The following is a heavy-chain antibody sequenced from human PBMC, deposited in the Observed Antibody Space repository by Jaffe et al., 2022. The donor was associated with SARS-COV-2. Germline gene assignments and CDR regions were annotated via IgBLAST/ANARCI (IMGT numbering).Heavy chain of an antibody. CDR1: GFTFSSYW. CDR3: AREEYDYVWGSYHHNWFDP. CDR2: IKQDGSEK. Sequence: EVQLVESGGGLVQPGGSLRLSCAASGFTFSSYWMSWVRQAPGKGLEWVANIKQDGSEKYYVDSVKGRFTISRDNAKNSLYLQMNSLRAEDTAVYYCAREEYDYVWGSYHHNWFDPWGQGTLVTVSS. V-gene: IGHV3-7*01. J-gene: IGHJ5*02. D-gene: IGHD3-16*02.